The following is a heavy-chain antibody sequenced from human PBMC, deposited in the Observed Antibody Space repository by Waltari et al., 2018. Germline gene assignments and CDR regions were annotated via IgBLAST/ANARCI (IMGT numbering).Heavy chain of an antibody. CDR1: VDSMGGPDC. CDR3: ARDRGRGLYLDT. CDR2: VRGDGRT. D-gene: IGHD2-15*01. Sequence: QLQLHESGPGRVRPSGTLSLICAVPVDSMGGPDCWSGVRQPPGKGLEWIGQVRGDGRTNYNPSFASRVIISLDTSTHLFALEVTSATAADTALYYCARDRGRGLYLDTWGQGILVTVAP. J-gene: IGHJ4*02. V-gene: IGHV4-4*02.